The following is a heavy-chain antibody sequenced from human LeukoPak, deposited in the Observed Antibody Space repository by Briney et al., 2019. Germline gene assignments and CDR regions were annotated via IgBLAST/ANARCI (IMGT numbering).Heavy chain of an antibody. J-gene: IGHJ5*02. CDR3: AKEQDCAAHFDWFDP. Sequence: PGGSLRLSCSAPGFTFSNYAMSWVRQAPGKGLEWGSGIIIGGGSTYYADSVKGRFSISRDNSKNTLYLQTNSMRAEDTAVYYCAKEQDCAAHFDWFDPWGQGTLVTVSS. D-gene: IGHD2-21*01. CDR1: GFTFSNYA. CDR2: IIIGGGST. V-gene: IGHV3-23*01.